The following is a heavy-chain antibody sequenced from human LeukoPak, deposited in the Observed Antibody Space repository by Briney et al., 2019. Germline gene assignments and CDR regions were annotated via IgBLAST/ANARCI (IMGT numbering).Heavy chain of an antibody. CDR2: IYYSGST. Sequence: KASETLSLTCTVSGGSISSYYWSWIRQPPGKGLEWIGYIYYSGSTNYNPSLKSRVTISVDTSKNQFSLKLSSVTAADTAVYYCASGQLPWAYWGQGTLVTVSS. D-gene: IGHD2-2*01. V-gene: IGHV4-59*08. CDR1: GGSISSYY. J-gene: IGHJ4*02. CDR3: ASGQLPWAY.